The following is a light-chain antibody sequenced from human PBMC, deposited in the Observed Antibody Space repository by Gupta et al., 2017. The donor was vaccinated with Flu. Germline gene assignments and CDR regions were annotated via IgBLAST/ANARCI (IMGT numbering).Light chain of an antibody. CDR3: SSFGSTRA. Sequence: QSALTLPAPVSGSPGQSTTISCTGTSSDVGRYNYVSWYQNHPGKAPKPVIFEVSNRPSGVSNRYSGTKSANAASLTISGLQPEDEADYYYSSFGSTRAFGGGTKLTVL. V-gene: IGLV2-14*01. CDR2: EVS. J-gene: IGLJ2*01. CDR1: SSDVGRYNY.